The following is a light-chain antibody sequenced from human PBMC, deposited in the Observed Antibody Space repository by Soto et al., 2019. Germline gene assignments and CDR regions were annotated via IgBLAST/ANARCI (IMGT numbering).Light chain of an antibody. V-gene: IGLV2-14*01. CDR1: SSDVAAYNY. J-gene: IGLJ1*01. CDR2: EVS. CDR3: SSYTSSSTLYV. Sequence: QSALTQPASVSGSPGQSITISCTGTSSDVAAYNYVSWYQHHPGKAPKLMIYEVSNRPSRVSNRFSGSKSGNTASLIISGLQAEDEADYYCSSYTSSSTLYVFGTGTKLTVL.